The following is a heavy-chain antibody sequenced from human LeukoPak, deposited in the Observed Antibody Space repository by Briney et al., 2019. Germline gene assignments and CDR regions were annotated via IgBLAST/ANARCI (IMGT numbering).Heavy chain of an antibody. CDR3: ARGGYSYGSRGGYFDY. V-gene: IGHV4-30-2*01. D-gene: IGHD5-18*01. J-gene: IGHJ4*02. CDR2: IYHSGST. CDR1: GGSISSYS. Sequence: TSETLSLTCTVSGGSISSYSWSWIRQPPGKGLEWIGYIYHSGSTHYNPSLKSRVTISVDRSKNQFSLKLSSVTAADTAVYYCARGGYSYGSRGGYFDYWGQGTLVTVSS.